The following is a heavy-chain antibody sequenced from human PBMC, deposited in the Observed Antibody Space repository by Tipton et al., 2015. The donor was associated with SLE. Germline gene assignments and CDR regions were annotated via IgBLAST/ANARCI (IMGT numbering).Heavy chain of an antibody. CDR1: GGSISSSNYY. V-gene: IGHV4-39*07. D-gene: IGHD1-14*01. CDR3: ARGKTRVEY. Sequence: TLSLTCTVSGGSISSSNYYWGWIRQPPGKGLEWIGSIYYTGTTTYYTSFLKSRVTMSVDTSKNQFSLRLTSVIAADTAVYYCARGKTRVEYWGQGTLVTVSS. CDR2: IYYTGTTT. J-gene: IGHJ4*02.